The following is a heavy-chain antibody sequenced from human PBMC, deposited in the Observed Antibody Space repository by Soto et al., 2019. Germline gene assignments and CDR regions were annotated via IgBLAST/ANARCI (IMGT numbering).Heavy chain of an antibody. CDR3: ARLASDCSGGSCYSGRLWAYYYYMDV. CDR1: GGSISSSSYY. V-gene: IGHV4-39*01. J-gene: IGHJ6*03. D-gene: IGHD2-15*01. CDR2: IYYSGST. Sequence: SETLSLTCTVSGGSISSSSYYWGWIRQPPGKGLEWIGSIYYSGSTYYNPSLKSRVTISVDTSKNQFSLKLSSVTAADTAVYYCARLASDCSGGSCYSGRLWAYYYYMDVWGKGTTVTVSS.